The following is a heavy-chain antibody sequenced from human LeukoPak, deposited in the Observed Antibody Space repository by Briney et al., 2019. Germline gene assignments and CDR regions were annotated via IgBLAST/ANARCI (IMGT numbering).Heavy chain of an antibody. J-gene: IGHJ4*02. CDR2: INSDGSTT. CDR3: TRIGGSYRPFDY. CDR1: GFTFSNYW. V-gene: IGHV3-74*01. D-gene: IGHD1-26*01. Sequence: GGSLRLSCAASGFTFSNYWMHWVRQAPGKGLVWVSRINSDGSTTTYADSVQGRFTISRDNAKNTLYLQMNSLRAEDTAVYYCTRIGGSYRPFDYWGQGTLVTVSS.